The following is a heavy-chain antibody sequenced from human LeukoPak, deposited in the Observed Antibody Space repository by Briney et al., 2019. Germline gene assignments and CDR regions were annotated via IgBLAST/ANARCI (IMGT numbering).Heavy chain of an antibody. D-gene: IGHD5-24*01. CDR2: IYPGDADT. Sequence: GASLKISCKGSGYTFTSYWIGWVRQLPGQGLESMGIIYPGDADTRYSPSFQGQVTISADKSISTAYLQWSSLKASDSAMYYCARLRDGYSDCWGQGTLVTVSS. V-gene: IGHV5-51*01. CDR3: ARLRDGYSDC. J-gene: IGHJ4*02. CDR1: GYTFTSYW.